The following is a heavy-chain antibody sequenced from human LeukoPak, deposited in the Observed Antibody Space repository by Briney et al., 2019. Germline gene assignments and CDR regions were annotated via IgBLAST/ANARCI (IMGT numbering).Heavy chain of an antibody. J-gene: IGHJ4*02. CDR2: IRYDGSNK. Sequence: GGSLRLXCAASGFTFSSYGMHWVRRAPGKGLEWVAFIRYDGSNKYYADSVKGRFTISRDNSKNTLYLQMNSLRAEDTAVYYCAKSGLGYCSSTSCYLLGYWGQGTLVTVSS. CDR1: GFTFSSYG. V-gene: IGHV3-30*02. CDR3: AKSGLGYCSSTSCYLLGY. D-gene: IGHD2-2*01.